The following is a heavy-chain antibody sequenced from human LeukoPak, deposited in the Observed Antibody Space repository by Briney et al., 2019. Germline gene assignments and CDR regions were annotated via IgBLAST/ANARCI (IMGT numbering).Heavy chain of an antibody. D-gene: IGHD3-3*01. V-gene: IGHV4-39*01. CDR1: GGSIISSNYY. CDR3: ASTLRFLPYRRFDY. Sequence: PSETLSLTCSVSGGSIISSNYYWGWIRQPPGKGLEWIGSIYQSGSGSSYYTPSLNSRVTIFGDTSKNQFFLRLSSVTAADTAVYYCASTLRFLPYRRFDYWGQGTLVTVPS. CDR2: IYQSGSGSS. J-gene: IGHJ4*02.